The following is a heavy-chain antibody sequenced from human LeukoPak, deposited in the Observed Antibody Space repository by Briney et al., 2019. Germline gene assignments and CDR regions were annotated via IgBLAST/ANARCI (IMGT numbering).Heavy chain of an antibody. CDR2: LYPGDSET. CDR3: ARRIAVAGADGFDY. D-gene: IGHD6-19*01. V-gene: IGHV5-51*01. Sequence: GESLKISCKSSGYSFTSNWIGWVRQMPGKGLEWMGILYPGDSETEYSPSFQGQVTISVDKSISTACLQWSSLKASDTAMYYCARRIAVAGADGFDYWGQGTLVTVSS. J-gene: IGHJ4*02. CDR1: GYSFTSNW.